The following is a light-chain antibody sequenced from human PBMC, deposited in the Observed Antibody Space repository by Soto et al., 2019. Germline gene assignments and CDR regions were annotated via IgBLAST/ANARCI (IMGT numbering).Light chain of an antibody. V-gene: IGKV3-11*01. Sequence: EIVVTQSPATLSLSPGDRATLSCRTSQNVKYYLAWYQQKPGQAPRLLIYDTSNRATGIPARFTGSGSGTDFTLTISSLEPEDCAVYYCHQRGDWPTFGGGTKVELK. J-gene: IGKJ4*01. CDR1: QNVKYY. CDR2: DTS. CDR3: HQRGDWPT.